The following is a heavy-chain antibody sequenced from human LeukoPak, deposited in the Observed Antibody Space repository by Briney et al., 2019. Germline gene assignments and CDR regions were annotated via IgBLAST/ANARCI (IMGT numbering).Heavy chain of an antibody. Sequence: GGSLRLSCVASGLTFSDYSINLVRRAPGKGLEWVSSINPTSTSIYYADAVRGRFTISRDNAKSSLYLQMDSLRAEDTAVYYCVRLRRNSNRSYYYYYYDSWGQGILVTVSS. D-gene: IGHD3-10*01. CDR2: INPTSTSI. V-gene: IGHV3-21*01. CDR1: GLTFSDYS. CDR3: VRLRRNSNRSYYYYYYDS. J-gene: IGHJ5*01.